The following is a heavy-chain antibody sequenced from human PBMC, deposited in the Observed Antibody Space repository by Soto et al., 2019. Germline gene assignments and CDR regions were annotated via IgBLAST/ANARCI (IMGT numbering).Heavy chain of an antibody. CDR2: LSNTGRRT. CDR1: VFPFGANA. J-gene: IGHJ4*02. V-gene: IGHV3-23*01. Sequence: EVQVLESGGGLVQPGGSLRLSCVVSVFPFGANAMTWVRQAPGKGLEWVSGLSNTGRRTYYADSVKGRFTISRDTSENTLYLQMNSLSVDDTAIYYCATEMVANRGPLDKGGQGTVVTAAS. D-gene: IGHD2-15*01. CDR3: ATEMVANRGPLDK.